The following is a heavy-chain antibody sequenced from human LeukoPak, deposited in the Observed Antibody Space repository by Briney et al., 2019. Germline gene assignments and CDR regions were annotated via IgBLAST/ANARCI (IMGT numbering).Heavy chain of an antibody. J-gene: IGHJ4*02. CDR3: ARDYCSGGSCLLQDF. V-gene: IGHV1-2*02. CDR2: INPYRGAT. CDR1: VYTLTVYY. Sequence: ASVKVSRKASVYTLTVYYMLWVRQASGQGRECMVWINPYRGATNYAQKSQGRVTMTRDMSISTASMELRRMRSDDKAVYCCARDYCSGGSCLLQDFWGQGTLVTVSS. D-gene: IGHD2-15*01.